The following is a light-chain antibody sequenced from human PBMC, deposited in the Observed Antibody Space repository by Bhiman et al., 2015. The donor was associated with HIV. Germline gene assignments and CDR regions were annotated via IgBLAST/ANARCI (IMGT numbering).Light chain of an antibody. Sequence: QSALTQPASVSGSPGQSITISCTGTSSDVGGYNFVSWYQQHSGKAPKLMIYDVSKRPSGISNRFSGSKSARTASLTISGLQTEDEADYYCCSYAGSSTLFGGGTKLTVL. CDR2: DVS. CDR1: SSDVGGYNF. CDR3: CSYAGSSTL. V-gene: IGLV2-23*02. J-gene: IGLJ2*01.